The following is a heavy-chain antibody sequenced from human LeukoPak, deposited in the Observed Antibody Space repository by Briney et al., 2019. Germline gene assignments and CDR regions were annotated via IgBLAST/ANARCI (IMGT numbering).Heavy chain of an antibody. Sequence: PGESLKISCKGSGYSFTTYWISWMRQMPGKGLEWMGRIDPTDSYTNYSPSFEGHVTISIDKSSISVFLQWNSLKASDTAMYYCARGSHYDNRYYYHWYFDLWGRGTLVTVSS. CDR2: IDPTDSYT. CDR3: ARGSHYDNRYYYHWYFDL. CDR1: GYSFTTYW. D-gene: IGHD3-22*01. V-gene: IGHV5-10-1*01. J-gene: IGHJ2*01.